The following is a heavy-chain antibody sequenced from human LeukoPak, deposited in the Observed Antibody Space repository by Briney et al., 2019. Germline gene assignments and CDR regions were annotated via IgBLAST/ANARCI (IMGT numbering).Heavy chain of an antibody. D-gene: IGHD2-8*01. CDR2: ISSSGSTI. Sequence: GGSLRLSCAASGFTFSSYEMNWVRQAPGKGLEWVSYISSSGSTIYYADSVKGRFTISRDNSKNTLYLQMNSLRAEDTAVYYCAKVEGLGYCTNGVCSTFDYWGQGTLVTVSS. V-gene: IGHV3-48*03. CDR1: GFTFSSYE. J-gene: IGHJ4*02. CDR3: AKVEGLGYCTNGVCSTFDY.